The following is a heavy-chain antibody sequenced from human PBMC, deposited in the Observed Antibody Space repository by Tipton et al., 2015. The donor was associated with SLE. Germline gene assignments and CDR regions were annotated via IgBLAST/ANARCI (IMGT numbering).Heavy chain of an antibody. V-gene: IGHV3-74*01. CDR2: INEDGSIT. J-gene: IGHJ4*02. CDR1: GFTFNDYA. D-gene: IGHD6-13*01. CDR3: ARRGGFSSTFLDY. Sequence: SLRLSCSTSGFTFNDYAIRWVRQAPGKGLVWVSRINEDGSITSYEDSVKGRFTISRDNAKNTLYLQMNSLRAEDTAVYYCARRGGFSSTFLDYWGQGTLVTVSS.